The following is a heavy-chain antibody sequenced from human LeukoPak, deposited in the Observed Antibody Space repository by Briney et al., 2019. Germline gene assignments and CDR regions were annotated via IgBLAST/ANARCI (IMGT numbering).Heavy chain of an antibody. CDR3: ARGRVVLRFLEPQYYFDY. CDR1: GFTFSSYG. D-gene: IGHD3-3*01. V-gene: IGHV3-33*01. J-gene: IGHJ4*02. Sequence: GGSLRLSCAASGFTFSSYGMHWVRQAPGKGLEWVAVIWYDGSNKYYADSVKGRFTISRDNSKNTLCLQMNSLRAEDTAVYYCARGRVVLRFLEPQYYFDYWGQGTLVTVSS. CDR2: IWYDGSNK.